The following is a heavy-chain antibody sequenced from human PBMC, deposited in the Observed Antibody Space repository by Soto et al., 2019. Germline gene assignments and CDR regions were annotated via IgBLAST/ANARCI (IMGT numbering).Heavy chain of an antibody. CDR1: GSTFSSYG. CDR3: AKDYYGSGSYVGLYYMDV. V-gene: IGHV3-30*18. D-gene: IGHD3-10*01. CDR2: ISYDGSNK. Sequence: GGSLRLSCAASGSTFSSYGMHWVRQAPGKGLEWVAVISYDGSNKYYADSVKGRLTISRDNSKNTLYLKMNSQRTEVTAVYYCAKDYYGSGSYVGLYYMDVWGKGTTVTVSS. J-gene: IGHJ6*03.